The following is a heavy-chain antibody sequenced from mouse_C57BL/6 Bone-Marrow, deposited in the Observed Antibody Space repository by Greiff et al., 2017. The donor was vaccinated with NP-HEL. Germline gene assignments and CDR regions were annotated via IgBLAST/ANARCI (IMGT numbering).Heavy chain of an antibody. CDR2: ISSGSSTI. Sequence: EVQLQQSGGGLVKPGGSLKLSCAASGFTFSDYGMHWVRQAPEKGLEWVAYISSGSSTIYYADTVKGRFTISRDNAKNTLFLQMTSLRSEDTAMYYCAKYYYGSSYYAMDYWGQGTSVTVSS. D-gene: IGHD1-1*01. CDR1: GFTFSDYG. J-gene: IGHJ4*01. V-gene: IGHV5-17*01. CDR3: AKYYYGSSYYAMDY.